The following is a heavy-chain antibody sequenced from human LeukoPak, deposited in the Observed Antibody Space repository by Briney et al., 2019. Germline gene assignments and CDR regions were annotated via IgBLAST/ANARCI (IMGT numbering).Heavy chain of an antibody. Sequence: GASVKVSCKASGYRFSASSMHWVRQAPGQGLEWMGWINPDSGATRFAQKFQGRVTMARDTSISTAYMELSRLRSDDTAVYYCARRGRLGFDYWGQGTLVTVSS. V-gene: IGHV1-2*02. J-gene: IGHJ4*02. D-gene: IGHD3-16*01. CDR2: INPDSGAT. CDR1: GYRFSASS. CDR3: ARRGRLGFDY.